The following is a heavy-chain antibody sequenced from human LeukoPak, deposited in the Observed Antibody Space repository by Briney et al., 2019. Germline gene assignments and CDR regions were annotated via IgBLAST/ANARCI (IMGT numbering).Heavy chain of an antibody. D-gene: IGHD6-13*01. CDR2: ISGSGGSP. J-gene: IGHJ4*02. CDR3: AKARGSSWRQGDY. CDR1: EFTFSDYY. Sequence: GGSLRLSCAASEFTFSDYYMSWIRQAPGKGLEWVSAISGSGGSPYYADSVKGRFTISRDNSKKTLFLQMNSLRAEDTAVYYCAKARGSSWRQGDYWGQGTLVTVSS. V-gene: IGHV3-23*01.